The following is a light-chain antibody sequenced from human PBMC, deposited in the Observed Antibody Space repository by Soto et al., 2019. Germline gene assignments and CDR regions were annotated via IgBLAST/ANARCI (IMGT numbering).Light chain of an antibody. J-gene: IGLJ2*01. CDR2: AVT. Sequence: QSAPTQPASVSGSPGQSITISCTGTSSDIGLNNYVSWYQQHPGKAPALIIYAVTYRPSGVSSRFSGSKSGDTASLTISGRRTEDEADYYYTSQSDSRPVVFGGGTQLTVL. CDR1: SSDIGLNNY. CDR3: TSQSDSRPVV. V-gene: IGLV2-14*03.